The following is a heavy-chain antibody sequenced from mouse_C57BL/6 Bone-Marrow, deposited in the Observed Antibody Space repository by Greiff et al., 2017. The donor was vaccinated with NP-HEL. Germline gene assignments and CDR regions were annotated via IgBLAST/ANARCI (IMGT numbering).Heavy chain of an antibody. Sequence: VQLQQSGAELVRPGASVKLSCTASGFNIKDDYMHWVKQRPEQGLEWIGWIDPENGDTEYASKFQGKATLTADTSSNTAYLQLSSLASENTAVYYYTTTLPSCYSSSRYYAMDYWGQGTSVTVSS. J-gene: IGHJ4*01. V-gene: IGHV14-4*01. CDR3: TTTLPSCYSSSRYYAMDY. CDR1: GFNIKDDY. CDR2: IDPENGDT. D-gene: IGHD1-1*01.